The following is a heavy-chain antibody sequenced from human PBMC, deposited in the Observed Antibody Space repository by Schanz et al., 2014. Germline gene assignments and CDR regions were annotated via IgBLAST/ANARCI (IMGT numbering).Heavy chain of an antibody. CDR1: GFSLNTYG. Sequence: QAQLMESGVVVVQPGTSLILFCSVSGFSLNTYGIHWFRQPAGKGLEWVAVIWNNGVTKYYADSVRGRFTISRDRFQNTLYLRMSSLRAEDTAVYYCARPRFDYGEVDYWGQGTLVTVSS. J-gene: IGHJ4*02. V-gene: IGHV3-33*01. D-gene: IGHD4-17*01. CDR2: IWNNGVTK. CDR3: ARPRFDYGEVDY.